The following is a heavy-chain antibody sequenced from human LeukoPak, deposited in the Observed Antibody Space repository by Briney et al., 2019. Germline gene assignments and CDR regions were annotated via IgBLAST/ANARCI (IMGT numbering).Heavy chain of an antibody. CDR3: AREVSSSWGDWYFDL. Sequence: ASVKVSCKASGYTFRNYSITWVRQAPGQGLEWRGWFSAYNGNANYAQKVQGRVTMTTDTSTSTGYMELRSLRSDDTAVYYCAREVSSSWGDWYFDLWGRGTLVTVSS. CDR2: FSAYNGNA. J-gene: IGHJ2*01. CDR1: GYTFRNYS. V-gene: IGHV1-18*01. D-gene: IGHD6-13*01.